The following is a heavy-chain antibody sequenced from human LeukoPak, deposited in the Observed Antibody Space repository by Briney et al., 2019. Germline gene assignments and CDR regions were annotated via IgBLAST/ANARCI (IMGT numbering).Heavy chain of an antibody. J-gene: IGHJ4*02. V-gene: IGHV4-30-4*08. CDR1: GGSISSGDYY. CDR2: IYYSGST. D-gene: IGHD2-2*02. CDR3: ARELGYCSSTSCDSSGD. Sequence: PSQTLSLTCTVSGGSISSGDYYWSWIRQPPGKGLEWIGYIYYSGSTYYNPSLKSRVTISVDTSKNQFSLKLSSVTAADTAVYYCARELGYCSSTSCDSSGDWGQGTLVTVSS.